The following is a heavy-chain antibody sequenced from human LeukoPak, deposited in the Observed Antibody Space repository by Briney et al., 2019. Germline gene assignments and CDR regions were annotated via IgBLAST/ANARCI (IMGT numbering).Heavy chain of an antibody. D-gene: IGHD3-22*01. CDR2: ISSSGSTI. CDR3: ARDLPYYYDSSGYIPYYGMDV. V-gene: IGHV3-11*04. Sequence: GGSLRLSCAASGFTFSDYYMSWIRQAPGKGLEWVSYISSSGSTIYYADSVKGRFTISRDNSKNTLYLQMNSLRAEDTAVYYCARDLPYYYDSSGYIPYYGMDVWGQGTTVTVSS. CDR1: GFTFSDYY. J-gene: IGHJ6*02.